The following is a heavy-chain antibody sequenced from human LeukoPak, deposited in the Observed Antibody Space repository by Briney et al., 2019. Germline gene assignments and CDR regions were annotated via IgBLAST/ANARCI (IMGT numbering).Heavy chain of an antibody. D-gene: IGHD6-6*01. CDR2: IYYSGST. V-gene: IGHV4-39*07. CDR1: GGSISSSSYY. J-gene: IGHJ4*02. Sequence: SETLSLTCTVSGGSISSSSYYWGWIRQPPGKGLEWIGSIYYSGSTYYNPSLKGRVTISVDTSKNQFSLKLSSVTAADTAVYYCARVGAARPEDYWGQGTLVTVSS. CDR3: ARVGAARPEDY.